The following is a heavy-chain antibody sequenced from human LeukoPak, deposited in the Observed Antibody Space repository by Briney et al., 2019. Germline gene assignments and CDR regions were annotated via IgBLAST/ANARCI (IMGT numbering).Heavy chain of an antibody. CDR3: AKGTDRYCSGGTCAFDY. D-gene: IGHD2-15*01. CDR2: ISGSGGST. J-gene: IGHJ4*02. CDR1: GFTFNNYA. V-gene: IGHV3-23*01. Sequence: PGGSLRLSCAASGFTFNNYAMSWVRQAPGKGLEWVSVISGSGGSTYYADSVKGRFTISRDNSKNTLYLQMNSLRAEDTAVYYCAKGTDRYCSGGTCAFDYWGQGTLVTVSS.